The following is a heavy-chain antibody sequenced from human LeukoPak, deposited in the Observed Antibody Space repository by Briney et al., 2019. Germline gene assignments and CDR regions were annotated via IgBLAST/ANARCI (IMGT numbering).Heavy chain of an antibody. V-gene: IGHV3-49*04. CDR1: GFTFGDYA. J-gene: IGHJ4*02. Sequence: GGSLRLSCTTSGFTFGDYAMSWVRQAPGKGLEWVGFIRSKAYGGTTEYAASVKGRFTISRDDSKSIAYLQMNSLKTEDTAVYYCQTYYYDSSGYYYIDQWGQGTLVTVSS. CDR3: QTYYYDSSGYYYIDQ. D-gene: IGHD3-22*01. CDR2: IRSKAYGGTT.